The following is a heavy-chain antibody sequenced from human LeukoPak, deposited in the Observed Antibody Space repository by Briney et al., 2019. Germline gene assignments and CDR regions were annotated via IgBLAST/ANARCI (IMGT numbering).Heavy chain of an antibody. J-gene: IGHJ4*02. CDR3: ARDRGGYEGYYFDY. V-gene: IGHV1-2*02. CDR2: INPNSGGT. CDR1: GYTFTGYY. D-gene: IGHD5-24*01. Sequence: ASVKVSCKASGYTFTGYYMHWVRQAPGQGLEWMGWINPNSGGTNYAQKFQGRVTMTRDTSISTAYMELSRLRSDDTAVYYRARDRGGYEGYYFDYWGQGTLVTVSS.